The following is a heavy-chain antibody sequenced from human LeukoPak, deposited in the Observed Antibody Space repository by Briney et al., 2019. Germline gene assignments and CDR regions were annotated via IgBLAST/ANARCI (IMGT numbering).Heavy chain of an antibody. D-gene: IGHD3-10*01. CDR3: ARSDVLDAFDI. V-gene: IGHV3-53*01. J-gene: IGHJ3*02. CDR2: IYSGGST. Sequence: GGSLRLSCAASGFTVSSNYMSWVRQAPGKGLEWVSVIYSGGSTNYADSVKGRFTISRDNSKNTLYLQMNSLRAEDTAAYYCARSDVLDAFDIWGQGTMVTVSS. CDR1: GFTVSSNY.